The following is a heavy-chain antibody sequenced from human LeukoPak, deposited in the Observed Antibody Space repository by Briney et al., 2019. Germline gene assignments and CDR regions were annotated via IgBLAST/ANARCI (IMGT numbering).Heavy chain of an antibody. CDR2: ISDSGSIT. J-gene: IGHJ6*02. V-gene: IGHV3-23*01. CDR1: GFAFSSQA. Sequence: GGSLRLSCAASGFAFSSQAMGWVRQAPGKGLEWVSVISDSGSITYYADSVKGRFTISRDNSKNTLFLQMNSLRAEDTAVYYCAKDLSYYGMDVWGQGTTVTVSS. D-gene: IGHD2/OR15-2a*01. CDR3: AKDLSYYGMDV.